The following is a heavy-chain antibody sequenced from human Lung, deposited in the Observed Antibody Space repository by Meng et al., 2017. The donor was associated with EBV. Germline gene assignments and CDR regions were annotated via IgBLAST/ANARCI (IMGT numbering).Heavy chain of an antibody. CDR3: ARGITMVRGVPGHWFDP. V-gene: IGHV4-30-2*01. Sequence: HLRLKESGSGLVKPSQPLSLTCAVSGGSISSGGYSWSWIRQPPGKGLEWIGYIYHSGSTYYNPSLKSRVTISVDRSKNQFSLKLSSVTAADTAVYYCARGITMVRGVPGHWFDPWGQGTLVTVSS. CDR1: GGSISSGGYS. J-gene: IGHJ5*02. CDR2: IYHSGST. D-gene: IGHD3-10*01.